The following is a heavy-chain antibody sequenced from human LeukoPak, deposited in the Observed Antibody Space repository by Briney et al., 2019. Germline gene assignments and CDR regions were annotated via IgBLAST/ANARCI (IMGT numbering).Heavy chain of an antibody. D-gene: IGHD1-26*01. CDR3: ARIVGHTRSEF. CDR2: VSFDGRNK. CDR1: GFSLSSYA. V-gene: IGHV3-30*04. J-gene: IGHJ4*02. Sequence: GGSLRLSCAASGFSLSSYAMHWVRQAPGKGLEWVSFVSFDGRNKNYADSVRGRFTISRDDSKNTLYLQMSSLRNEDTAVYFCARIVGHTRSEFWGQGTLVTVSS.